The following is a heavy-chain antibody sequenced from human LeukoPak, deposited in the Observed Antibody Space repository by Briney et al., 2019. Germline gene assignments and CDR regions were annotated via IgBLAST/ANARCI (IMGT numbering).Heavy chain of an antibody. J-gene: IGHJ4*02. V-gene: IGHV4-59*01. CDR2: VYHSGTI. CDR1: GASMTSDY. CDR3: ARGSPVGNS. Sequence: SETLSLTCTVSGASMTSDYWSWIRQPPGEGLEWIGYVYHSGTIHYSPSLESRVTISIDTSKNQFSLKLTSVTAADTAVYYCARGSPVGNSWGQGTLVTVSS. D-gene: IGHD1-14*01.